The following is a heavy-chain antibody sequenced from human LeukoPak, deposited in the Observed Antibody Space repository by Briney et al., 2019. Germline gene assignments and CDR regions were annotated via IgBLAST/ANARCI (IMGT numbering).Heavy chain of an antibody. CDR2: IKQVGSEK. J-gene: IGHJ4*02. CDR1: GFTFSSYW. V-gene: IGHV3-7*01. Sequence: GGSLRLSCEASGFTFSSYWMSWVRQAPGKGLEWVANIKQVGSEKYYVDSVKGRFTISRDNAKNSLYLQMNSLRAEDTAVYYCARAPSLVDYWGQGTLVTVSS. CDR3: ARAPSLVDY.